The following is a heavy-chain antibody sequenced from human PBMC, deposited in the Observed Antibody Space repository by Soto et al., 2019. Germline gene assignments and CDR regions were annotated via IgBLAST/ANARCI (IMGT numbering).Heavy chain of an antibody. J-gene: IGHJ4*02. Sequence: ASVKVSCKASGYTFTSYGISWVRQAPGQGLEWMGWISAYNGNTNYAQKLQGRVTMTTDTSTSTAYMELRSLRSDDTAVYYCARDIVVVPAALYFDYWGQGTLATVSS. CDR3: ARDIVVVPAALYFDY. CDR2: ISAYNGNT. V-gene: IGHV1-18*01. CDR1: GYTFTSYG. D-gene: IGHD2-2*01.